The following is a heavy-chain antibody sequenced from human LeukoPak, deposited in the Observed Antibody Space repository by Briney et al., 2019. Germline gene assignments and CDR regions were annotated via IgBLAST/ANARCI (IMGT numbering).Heavy chain of an antibody. V-gene: IGHV4-34*01. CDR3: SRGTDAYKCGNS. CDR2: IHYSGSI. CDR1: GGSFSGYY. Sequence: SGTLSLTCAVYGGSFSGYYWTWIRQPPGKGLEWIGEIHYSGSIHYNPSLKSRVTISADTSNNHFSLEVNSVTAADTAVYYCSRGTDAYKCGNSWGQGTLVTVSS. D-gene: IGHD5-24*01. J-gene: IGHJ4*02.